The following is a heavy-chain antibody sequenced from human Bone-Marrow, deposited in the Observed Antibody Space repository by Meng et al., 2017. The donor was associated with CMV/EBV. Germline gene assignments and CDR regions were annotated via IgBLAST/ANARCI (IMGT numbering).Heavy chain of an antibody. CDR1: GGTFSSYA. CDR2: IIPIFGTA. Sequence: SVKVSCKASGGTFSSYAISWVRQAPGQGLEWMGGIIPIFGTANYAQKFQGRVTITTDESTSTAYMELSSLRSEDTAVYYCARYADGKQLWLIDYYYYGMDAWGQGTTVTVSS. J-gene: IGHJ6*02. CDR3: ARYADGKQLWLIDYYYYGMDA. V-gene: IGHV1-69*05. D-gene: IGHD5-18*01.